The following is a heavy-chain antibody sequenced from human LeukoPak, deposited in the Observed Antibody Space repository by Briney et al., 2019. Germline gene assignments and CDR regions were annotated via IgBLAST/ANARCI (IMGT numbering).Heavy chain of an antibody. Sequence: GGSLRLSCAASGFTFSRHAMHWVRQAPGKGLEYVSAISSSGGSTYYGNSVKGRFTISRDNSKSTLYLQMGSLRTDDMAVYYCAREAVGAAIDYWGQGTLVTVSS. D-gene: IGHD1-26*01. CDR3: AREAVGAAIDY. J-gene: IGHJ4*02. CDR2: ISSSGGST. V-gene: IGHV3-64*01. CDR1: GFTFSRHA.